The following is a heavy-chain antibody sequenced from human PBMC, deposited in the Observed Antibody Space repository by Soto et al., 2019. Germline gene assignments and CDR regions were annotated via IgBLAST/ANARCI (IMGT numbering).Heavy chain of an antibody. J-gene: IGHJ1*01. V-gene: IGHV3-21*01. CDR2: ISSSSSYI. CDR3: ARDPYCSSTSCYPEYFQH. Sequence: GGSLRLSCAASGFTFSSYSMNWVRQAPGKGLEWVSSISSSSSYIYYADSVKGRFTISRDNATNSLYLQMNSLRAEDTAVYYCARDPYCSSTSCYPEYFQHWGQGTLVTVSS. D-gene: IGHD2-2*01. CDR1: GFTFSSYS.